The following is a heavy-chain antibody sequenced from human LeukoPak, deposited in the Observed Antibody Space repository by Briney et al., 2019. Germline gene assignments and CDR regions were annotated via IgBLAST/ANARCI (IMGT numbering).Heavy chain of an antibody. CDR2: ISTYKGKT. Sequence: ASVKVSCKASGYTFTTYDITWVRQAPGQGLEWMGQISTYKGKTYYAQKLQGRVTMNTDTSTSTAYMDLRSLRSDDTALYYCARGGGGSGYLDYWVQETLVTVCS. D-gene: IGHD3-22*01. J-gene: IGHJ4*02. CDR3: ARGGGGSGYLDY. V-gene: IGHV1-18*04. CDR1: GYTFTTYD.